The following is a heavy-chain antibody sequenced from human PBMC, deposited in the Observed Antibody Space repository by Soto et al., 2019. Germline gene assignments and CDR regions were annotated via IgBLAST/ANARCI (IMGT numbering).Heavy chain of an antibody. CDR1: GFTFSRYA. V-gene: IGHV3-30-3*01. Sequence: GGSLRLSCAASGFTFSRYAIHWVRQAPGKGLEWVAVISYDGSNKYYADSVKGRFTISRDNSKNTLYLQMNSLRAEDTAVYYCARDEYYYDSSGYQDYWGQGTLVTVSS. CDR2: ISYDGSNK. D-gene: IGHD3-22*01. J-gene: IGHJ4*02. CDR3: ARDEYYYDSSGYQDY.